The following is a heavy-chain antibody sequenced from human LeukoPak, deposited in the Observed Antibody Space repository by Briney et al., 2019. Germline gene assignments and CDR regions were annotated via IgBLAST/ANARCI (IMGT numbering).Heavy chain of an antibody. CDR1: GFTFSSYG. V-gene: IGHV3-30*02. CDR2: IRYDGSNK. Sequence: GGSLRLSCAASGFTFSSYGMHWVRQAPGKGLEWVAFIRYDGSNKYYADSVKGRFTISRDNSKNTLYLQMNSLRAEDTAVYYCAKAYGRAYYYYYYYMDVWGKGTTVTISS. J-gene: IGHJ6*03. CDR3: AKAYGRAYYYYYYYMDV. D-gene: IGHD2-8*01.